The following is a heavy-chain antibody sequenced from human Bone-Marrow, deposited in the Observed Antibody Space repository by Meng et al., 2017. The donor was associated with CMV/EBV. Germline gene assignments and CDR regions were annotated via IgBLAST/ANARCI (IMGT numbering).Heavy chain of an antibody. V-gene: IGHV4-39*01. CDR3: ASLEFWSGYYNEDYDMDV. D-gene: IGHD3-3*01. CDR1: GGPISSSSYY. J-gene: IGHJ6*02. CDR2: VYYSGRT. Sequence: SETLSLTCTVSGGPISSSSYYWGWIRQPPGKGLEWIGSVYYSGRTYYNPSLKSLVSISVDTSKNQFSLKLSSVTAADTAVYYCASLEFWSGYYNEDYDMDVWGQGTTVTVSS.